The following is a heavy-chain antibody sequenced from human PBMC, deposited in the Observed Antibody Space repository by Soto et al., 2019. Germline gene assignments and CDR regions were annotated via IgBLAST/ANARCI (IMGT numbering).Heavy chain of an antibody. CDR3: ARGGAVAGTLNFDY. J-gene: IGHJ4*02. Sequence: SETLSLTCTVSGVSISSGGYYWGWIRQHPGKGLEWIGNIYDSGRTYYNPSLKIRLLMSVDTSKNHFSLNLNSVTAADTAVYYCARGGAVAGTLNFDYWGQGTLVTVSS. CDR2: IYDSGRT. V-gene: IGHV4-31*03. D-gene: IGHD6-13*01. CDR1: GVSISSGGYY.